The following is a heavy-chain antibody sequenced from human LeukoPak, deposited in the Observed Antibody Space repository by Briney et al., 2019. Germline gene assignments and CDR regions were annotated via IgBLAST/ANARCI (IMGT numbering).Heavy chain of an antibody. Sequence: SETLSLTCTVSGGSISSYYWNWIRQPPQKGLEWIGYIYYNGGTKYNPSLKSRIIMSIDTSKNQVSLKLSSVTAADTAVYYCARSSSWYKEEDYWGQGTLVTVSS. J-gene: IGHJ4*02. CDR2: IYYNGGT. D-gene: IGHD6-13*01. CDR3: ARSSSWYKEEDY. V-gene: IGHV4-59*01. CDR1: GGSISSYY.